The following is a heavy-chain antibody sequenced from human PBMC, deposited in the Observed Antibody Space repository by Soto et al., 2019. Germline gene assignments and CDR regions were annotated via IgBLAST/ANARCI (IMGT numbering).Heavy chain of an antibody. CDR2: INHSGST. V-gene: IGHV4-34*01. CDR1: GGSFSGYY. Sequence: SETLSLTCAVYGGSFSGYYWSWIRQPPGKGLEWIGEINHSGSTNYNPSLKSRVTISVDTSKNQFSLKLSSVTAADTAVYYCTRFARIATPADFWGQGTLVTVSS. J-gene: IGHJ4*02. CDR3: TRFARIATPADF. D-gene: IGHD6-13*01.